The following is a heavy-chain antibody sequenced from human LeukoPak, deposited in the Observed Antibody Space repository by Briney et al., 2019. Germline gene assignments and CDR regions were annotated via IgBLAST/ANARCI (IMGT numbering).Heavy chain of an antibody. CDR3: ARGVDTGYSSGWYRGLDYYYYMDV. CDR2: IYYSGST. D-gene: IGHD6-19*01. Sequence: SETLSLTCTVSGGSISSYYWSWIRQPPGKGLEWIGYIYYSGSTNYNPSLKSRVTISVDTSKNQFSLKLSSVTAADTAVYYCARGVDTGYSSGWYRGLDYYYYMDVWGKGTTVTVSS. J-gene: IGHJ6*03. CDR1: GGSISSYY. V-gene: IGHV4-59*01.